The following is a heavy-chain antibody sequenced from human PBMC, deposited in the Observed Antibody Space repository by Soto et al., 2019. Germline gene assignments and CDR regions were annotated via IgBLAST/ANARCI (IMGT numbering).Heavy chain of an antibody. V-gene: IGHV4-30-2*01. Sequence: SETLSLTCTVSGDSISRGVYSWTVIRQPPGKAPEWIGNIYDSGSTSYNPSLKSRVTMSVDRSTNQFSLKLTSVTAADTAVSFCARGSSSYYDYGMDVWGQGTTVSVSS. CDR3: ARGSSSYYDYGMDV. J-gene: IGHJ6*02. D-gene: IGHD6-19*01. CDR1: GDSISRGVYS. CDR2: IYDSGST.